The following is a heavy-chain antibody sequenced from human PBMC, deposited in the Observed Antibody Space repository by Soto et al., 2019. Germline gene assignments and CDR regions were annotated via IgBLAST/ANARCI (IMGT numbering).Heavy chain of an antibody. CDR1: GFTFSSFW. CDR2: IRQDGSEK. D-gene: IGHD3-10*01. J-gene: IGHJ6*02. V-gene: IGHV3-7*01. CDR3: ARERTTMVRALDV. Sequence: EVQLVESGGGLVQPGGSLRLSCAASGFTFSSFWMNWVRQAPGKGLEWVANIRQDGSEKYYVDSVKGRFTISRDNGENSLYLQLNSLTSEDTAVCYCARERTTMVRALDVWGQGTTVTVSS.